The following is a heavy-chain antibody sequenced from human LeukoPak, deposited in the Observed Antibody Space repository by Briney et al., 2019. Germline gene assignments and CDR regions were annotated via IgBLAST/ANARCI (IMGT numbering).Heavy chain of an antibody. Sequence: SETLSLTCTVSGYSISSGYYWGWIRQPPGKGLEWIGSIYHSGSTYYNPSLKSRVTISVDRPKNQFFLNVTSLTAADTAVYYCARSRQASGLFNSWGQGTLVVVSS. V-gene: IGHV4-38-2*02. CDR1: GYSISSGYY. J-gene: IGHJ5*01. D-gene: IGHD3-10*01. CDR3: ARSRQASGLFNS. CDR2: IYHSGST.